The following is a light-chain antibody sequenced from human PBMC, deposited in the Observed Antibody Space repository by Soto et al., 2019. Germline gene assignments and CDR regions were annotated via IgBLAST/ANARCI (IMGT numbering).Light chain of an antibody. CDR1: SSDIGGYNY. J-gene: IGLJ2*01. Sequence: QSALTQPRSVSGSPGQSVTISCTGASSDIGGYNYVSWYQQHPGKAPKLMISDVTNRPSGVPDRFSGSKSGNTASLTISGLQAEDEADYYCCSYAGSYNVVFGGGTELTVL. CDR3: CSYAGSYNVV. V-gene: IGLV2-11*01. CDR2: DVT.